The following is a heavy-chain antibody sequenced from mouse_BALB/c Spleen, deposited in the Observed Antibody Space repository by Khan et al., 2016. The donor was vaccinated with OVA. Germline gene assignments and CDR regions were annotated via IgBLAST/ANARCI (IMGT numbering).Heavy chain of an antibody. V-gene: IGHV1-4*01. J-gene: IGHJ3*01. CDR3: VXDGAYYRNDGWFAY. CDR2: INPNNGYT. D-gene: IGHD2-14*01. CDR1: GYTFSSYT. Sequence: QVQLKQSGAELARPGASVKMSCKTSGYTFSSYTIHWIKLRPGQGLEWIGYINPNNGYTNYNQKFKDKATLTADKSSTTVYMQLSSLTSDDSAMYNCVXDGAYYRNDGWFAYWGQGTLVTVSA.